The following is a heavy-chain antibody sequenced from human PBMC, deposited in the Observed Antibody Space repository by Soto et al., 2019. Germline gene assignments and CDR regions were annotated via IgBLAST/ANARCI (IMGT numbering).Heavy chain of an antibody. D-gene: IGHD6-19*01. V-gene: IGHV4-34*01. Sequence: QVQLQQSGAGLLKPSETLSLTCAVYGKSFSAYIWTWIRQTPGKGLQWIGQINHSGSASYNPSLKSRVTISVHTSNSQFSLELSSVTAADTAVYYCARGLITGSHYSGGWYYFDSWGQGTQVTVSS. CDR3: ARGLITGSHYSGGWYYFDS. J-gene: IGHJ4*02. CDR1: GKSFSAYI. CDR2: INHSGSA.